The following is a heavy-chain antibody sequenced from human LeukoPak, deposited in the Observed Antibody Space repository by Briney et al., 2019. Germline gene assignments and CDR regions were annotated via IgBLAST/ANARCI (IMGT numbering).Heavy chain of an antibody. D-gene: IGHD2-15*01. CDR3: AREGYCSGGSCSGFDQ. Sequence: ASVTVSCKASGYTFTGYYMHWVRQAPGQGLEWMGWINPNSGGTNYAQTFQGRVTMTRDTSISTAYMELSRLRSDDTAVYYCAREGYCSGGSCSGFDQWGQGTLVTVSS. CDR2: INPNSGGT. V-gene: IGHV1-2*02. CDR1: GYTFTGYY. J-gene: IGHJ4*02.